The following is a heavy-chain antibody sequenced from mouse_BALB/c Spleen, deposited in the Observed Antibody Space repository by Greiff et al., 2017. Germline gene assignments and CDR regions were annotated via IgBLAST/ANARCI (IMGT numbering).Heavy chain of an antibody. Sequence: QVQLQQSGPGLVQPSQSLPITCTVSGFSLTSYGVHWVRQSPGKGLEWLGVIWSGGSTDYNAAFISRLSISKDNSKSQVFFKMNSLQANDTAIYYCARKWLLPHYYAMDYWGQGTSVTVSS. V-gene: IGHV2-2*02. CDR1: GFSLTSYG. J-gene: IGHJ4*01. CDR2: IWSGGST. D-gene: IGHD2-3*01. CDR3: ARKWLLPHYYAMDY.